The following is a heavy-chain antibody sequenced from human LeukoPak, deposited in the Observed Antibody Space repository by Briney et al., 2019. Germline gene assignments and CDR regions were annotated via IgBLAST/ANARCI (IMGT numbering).Heavy chain of an antibody. CDR1: GFTFSRFG. CDR2: IRFDGSEE. V-gene: IGHV3-30*02. J-gene: IGHJ2*01. D-gene: IGHD6-13*01. Sequence: GGSLRLSCVGSGFTFSRFGMHWVRQAPGKGLEWVTFIRFDGSEEFYADSVKGRFTISRENAKNSLYLQMNSLRDGDTAVYYCAREGLSSSWDNWYFDLWGRGTLVTVSS. CDR3: AREGLSSSWDNWYFDL.